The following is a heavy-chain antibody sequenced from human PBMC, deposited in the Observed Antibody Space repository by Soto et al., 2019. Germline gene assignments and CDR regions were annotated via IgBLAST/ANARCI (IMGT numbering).Heavy chain of an antibody. CDR1: GGSVSSGSYY. J-gene: IGHJ3*02. CDR3: AKIKRSSGWYDAFDI. Sequence: SETLSLTCTVSGGSVSSGSYYWSWIRQPPGKGLEWIGYIYYSGSTNYNPSLKSRVTISVDTAKNQFSLKLSSVTAADTAVYYCAKIKRSSGWYDAFDIWGQGTMVTVSS. CDR2: IYYSGST. D-gene: IGHD6-19*01. V-gene: IGHV4-61*01.